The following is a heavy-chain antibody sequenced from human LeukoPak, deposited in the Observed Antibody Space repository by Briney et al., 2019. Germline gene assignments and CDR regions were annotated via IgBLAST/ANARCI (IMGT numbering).Heavy chain of an antibody. D-gene: IGHD3-22*01. CDR2: IYYSGST. Sequence: KPSETLSLTCAVYGGSFSGYYWSWIRQPPGKGLEWIGYIYYSGSTNYNPSLKSRVTISVDTSKNQFSLKLSSVTAADTAVYYCARGGYYFVDWGQGTLVTVSS. CDR3: ARGGYYFVD. J-gene: IGHJ4*02. CDR1: GGSFSGYY. V-gene: IGHV4-59*08.